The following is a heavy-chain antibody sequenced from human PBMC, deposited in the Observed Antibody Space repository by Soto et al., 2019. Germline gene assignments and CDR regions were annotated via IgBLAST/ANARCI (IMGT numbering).Heavy chain of an antibody. CDR3: VRGGILEANRPYYYYGLEV. CDR1: GYTFTTYG. V-gene: IGHV1-18*01. Sequence: VQLVQSGAEVKKPGASVTVSCKAFGYTFTTYGLSWVRQAPGQGLEWMGWVSPYNGNTYYAPRLQGRVTMTTDTSTTTAYVSLLSRRSDDTAIYYCVRGGILEANRPYYYYGLEVWGQGTPVTVSS. J-gene: IGHJ6*02. CDR2: VSPYNGNT. D-gene: IGHD1-1*01.